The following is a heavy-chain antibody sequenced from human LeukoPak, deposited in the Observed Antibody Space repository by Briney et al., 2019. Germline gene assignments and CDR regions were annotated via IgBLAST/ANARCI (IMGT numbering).Heavy chain of an antibody. Sequence: PGRSLRLSCAASGFTFSTYGMHWVRQAPGKGLEWVALISFDGSDKYYADSVKGRFTISRDNSKNTLYLQMNTLRAEDTAVYYCAKDPSFYGMDVWGQGTTVTVSS. CDR1: GFTFSTYG. V-gene: IGHV3-30*18. CDR3: AKDPSFYGMDV. CDR2: ISFDGSDK. J-gene: IGHJ6*02.